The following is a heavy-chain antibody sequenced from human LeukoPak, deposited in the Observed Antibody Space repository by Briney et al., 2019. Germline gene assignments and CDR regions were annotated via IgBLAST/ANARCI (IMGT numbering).Heavy chain of an antibody. CDR1: GGSFSGYY. J-gene: IGHJ4*02. CDR2: INHSGST. CDR3: ARAQPTYYYGSGSYIRY. D-gene: IGHD3-10*01. Sequence: SETLSLTCAVYGGSFSGYYWSWIRQPPGKGLEWIGEINHSGSTNYNPFLKSRVTIPVDTSKNQFSLKLSSVTAADTAVYYCARAQPTYYYGSGSYIRYWGQGTLVTVSS. V-gene: IGHV4-34*01.